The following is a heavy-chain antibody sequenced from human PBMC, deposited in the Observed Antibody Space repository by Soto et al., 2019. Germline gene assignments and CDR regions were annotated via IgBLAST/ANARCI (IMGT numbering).Heavy chain of an antibody. J-gene: IGHJ4*02. CDR3: AKRSLDYGDYFFDY. CDR2: ISGSGGST. CDR1: GFTFSKAW. V-gene: IGHV3-23*04. Sequence: EVQLVESGGGLVKPGGSLRLSCAASGFTFSKAWMSWVRQAPGKGLEWVSAISGSGGSTYYADSVKGRFTISRDNSKNTLYLQMNSLRAEDTAVYYCAKRSLDYGDYFFDYWGQGTLVTVSS. D-gene: IGHD4-17*01.